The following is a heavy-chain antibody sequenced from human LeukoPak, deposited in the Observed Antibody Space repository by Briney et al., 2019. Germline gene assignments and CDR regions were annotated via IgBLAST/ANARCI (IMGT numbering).Heavy chain of an antibody. J-gene: IGHJ6*04. D-gene: IGHD3-10*01. CDR1: GGTFSSYA. V-gene: IGHV1-69*01. CDR2: IIHIFGTA. CDR3: ATVPYYYGSGSYPYYYYYGMDV. Sequence: ASVTVSCKASGGTFSSYAISWVRQAPGPGLEGRGGIIHIFGTANYAQKFQGRATITVDESTGTAYMELSSLRSQDTAVYYCATVPYYYGSGSYPYYYYYGMDVWGKGTTVTVSS.